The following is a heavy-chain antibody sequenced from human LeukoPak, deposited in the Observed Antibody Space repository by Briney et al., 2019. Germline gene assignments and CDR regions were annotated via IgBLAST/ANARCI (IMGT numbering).Heavy chain of an antibody. Sequence: GGSLRLSCAASGFTVSNTYMSWVRQAPGKGLEWVSLIYSGGSTYYADSVKGRFTISRDNSMNTMFLQMNSLRAEDTAVYYCTRVIAARHFDYWGQGTLVTVSS. J-gene: IGHJ4*02. CDR1: GFTVSNTY. D-gene: IGHD6-6*01. CDR2: IYSGGST. V-gene: IGHV3-66*01. CDR3: TRVIAARHFDY.